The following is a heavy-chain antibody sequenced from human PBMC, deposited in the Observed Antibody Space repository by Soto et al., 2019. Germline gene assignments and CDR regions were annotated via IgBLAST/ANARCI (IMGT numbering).Heavy chain of an antibody. V-gene: IGHV3-23*01. CDR2: ISGNGGST. Sequence: EVHLLESGGGLVQPGGSLRLSCEASAFTFSNQAMSWVRQAPGKGLEWVSTISGNGGSTYYADSARGRFTISRDNSKNTLYLQMNSLRDEDTAVYYCGPQILWFGELPDFDHWGQGTLVTVSS. CDR1: AFTFSNQA. J-gene: IGHJ4*02. CDR3: GPQILWFGELPDFDH. D-gene: IGHD3-10*01.